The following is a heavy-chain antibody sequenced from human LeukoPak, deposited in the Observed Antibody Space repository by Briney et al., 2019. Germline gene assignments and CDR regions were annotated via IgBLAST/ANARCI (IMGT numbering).Heavy chain of an antibody. CDR3: ARGHRRIAAAGTEGDY. Sequence: ASVKVSCKASGYTFTSYDINWVRQATGQGLEWMGWMNPNSGNTGYAQKFQGRVTMTRNTSIGTAYMELSSLRSEDTAVYYCARGHRRIAAAGTEGDYWGQGTLVTVSS. D-gene: IGHD6-13*01. J-gene: IGHJ4*02. CDR1: GYTFTSYD. V-gene: IGHV1-8*01. CDR2: MNPNSGNT.